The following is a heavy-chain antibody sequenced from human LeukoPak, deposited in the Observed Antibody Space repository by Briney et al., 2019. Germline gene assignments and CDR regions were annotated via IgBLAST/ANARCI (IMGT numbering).Heavy chain of an antibody. D-gene: IGHD3-3*01. CDR1: GFIFTNYF. J-gene: IGHJ4*02. CDR3: ATDRGWRTSGYYLYYFEY. Sequence: GGSLRLSCAASGFIFTNYFMSWVRQAPGRGLEWVASIKHDGSEKYYVDSVRGRFTISRDNTKNSLYLQMSSLRAEDTAVYYCATDRGWRTSGYYLYYFEYWGQGTLVTFSS. CDR2: IKHDGSEK. V-gene: IGHV3-7*01.